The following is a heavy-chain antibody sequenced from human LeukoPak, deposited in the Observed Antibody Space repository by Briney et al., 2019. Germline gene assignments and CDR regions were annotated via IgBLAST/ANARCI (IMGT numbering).Heavy chain of an antibody. J-gene: IGHJ4*02. V-gene: IGHV4-59*05. CDR3: ARLGVLMVYARY. CDR1: GVSISSYY. D-gene: IGHD2-8*01. Sequence: SETLSLTCTVSGVSISSYYWSWIRQPPGKGLEWIGSIYYSGSTYYNPSLKSRVTISVDTSKNQFSLKLSSVTAADTAVYYCARLGVLMVYARYWGQGTLVTVSS. CDR2: IYYSGST.